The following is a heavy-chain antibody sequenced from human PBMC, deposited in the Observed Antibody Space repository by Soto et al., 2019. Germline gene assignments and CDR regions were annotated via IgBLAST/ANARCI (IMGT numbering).Heavy chain of an antibody. CDR3: AHSGAYSYGPRTPPGGFDP. CDR1: GCSLSTSGVV. CDR2: IYWDDDK. V-gene: IGHV2-5*02. D-gene: IGHD5-18*01. J-gene: IGHJ5*02. Sequence: QITLKESGPTLVKPTQTLTLTCTFSGCSLSTSGVVVGWIRQPPGKALEWLSLIYWDDDKRYSPSLKSRLTITKDTSKNQVGLTMTNMDPVDTATYYCAHSGAYSYGPRTPPGGFDPWVQGTLVTVSS.